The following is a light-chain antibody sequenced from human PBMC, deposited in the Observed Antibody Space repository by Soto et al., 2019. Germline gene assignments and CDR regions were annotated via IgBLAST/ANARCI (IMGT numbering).Light chain of an antibody. CDR2: TNN. Sequence: QSALTQPPSVSGAPGQRVTISCTGSNXNIGAGYDVHWYLQLPGTAPKLLVYTNNNRPSGVPDRFSGSKSGTSASLAITGLQAEDEADYYCQSYDSRLSAYVFGTGTKVTVL. V-gene: IGLV1-40*01. J-gene: IGLJ1*01. CDR3: QSYDSRLSAYV. CDR1: NXNIGAGYD.